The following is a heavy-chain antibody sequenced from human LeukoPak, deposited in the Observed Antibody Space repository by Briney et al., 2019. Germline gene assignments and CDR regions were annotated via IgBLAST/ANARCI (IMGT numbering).Heavy chain of an antibody. CDR1: GFTFNTYW. CDR2: INGDGSST. CDR3: AREKGSSNYDS. D-gene: IGHD4-11*01. Sequence: GGSLRLSCAASGFTFNTYWMHWVRHVPGKGPVWVSRINGDGSSTAYADSVKDRFTISRDNAKNTVYLQMNSLRAEDTAVYYCAREKGSSNYDSWGQGTLVTVSS. V-gene: IGHV3-74*03. J-gene: IGHJ5*01.